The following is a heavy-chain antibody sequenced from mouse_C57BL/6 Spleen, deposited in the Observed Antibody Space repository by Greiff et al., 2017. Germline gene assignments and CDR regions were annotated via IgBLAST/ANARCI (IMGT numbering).Heavy chain of an antibody. V-gene: IGHV3-1*01. Sequence: EVKLVESGPGMVKPSQSLSLTCTVTGYSITSGYDWHWIRHFPGNKLEWMGYISYSGSTNYNPSLKSRISITHDTSKNHFFLKLNSVTTEDTATYYGARDDDYGAMDYWGQGTSVTVSS. CDR3: ARDDDYGAMDY. CDR2: ISYSGST. D-gene: IGHD2-3*01. CDR1: GYSITSGYD. J-gene: IGHJ4*01.